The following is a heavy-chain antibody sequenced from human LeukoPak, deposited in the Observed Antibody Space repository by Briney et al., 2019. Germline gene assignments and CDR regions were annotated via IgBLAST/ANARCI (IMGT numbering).Heavy chain of an antibody. CDR2: IYNSGST. J-gene: IGHJ4*02. CDR3: ARSAFLVTAPGLYYFDY. CDR1: GGSISSYY. D-gene: IGHD6-13*01. Sequence: PSETLSLTCTVSGGSISSYYWSWIRQPAGKGLEWIWPIYNSGSTNYNPSLKGRVTMSVATSKNQFSLHLSSVTAADTAVYYCARSAFLVTAPGLYYFDYWGQGTLVAVSS. V-gene: IGHV4-4*07.